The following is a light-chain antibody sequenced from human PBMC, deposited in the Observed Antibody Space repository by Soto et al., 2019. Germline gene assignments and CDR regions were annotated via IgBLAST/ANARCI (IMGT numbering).Light chain of an antibody. J-gene: IGKJ5*01. V-gene: IGKV3-11*01. Sequence: EIVLTQSPATVSWSQGERATLSCRASQSVGTYLAWYQLKLGQSLRFLMFDVSNRATGIPARFSGSGSGTDFTLTIRSLEPEDFGVYYCQHRSIWPVSFGQGTQLEIK. CDR3: QHRSIWPVS. CDR2: DVS. CDR1: QSVGTY.